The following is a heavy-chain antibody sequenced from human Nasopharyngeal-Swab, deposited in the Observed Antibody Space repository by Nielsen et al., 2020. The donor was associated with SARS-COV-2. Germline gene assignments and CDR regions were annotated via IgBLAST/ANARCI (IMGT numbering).Heavy chain of an antibody. V-gene: IGHV5-51*01. CDR1: GYSFTSYW. CDR3: ARHRWIQLGDAFDI. D-gene: IGHD5-18*01. CDR2: IYPGDSYT. Sequence: GGSLRLSCKGSGYSFTSYWIGWVRQMPGKGLEWMGIIYPGDSYTNYSPSFQGHVTISADKSISTAYLQWSSLKASDTAMYYCARHRWIQLGDAFDIWGQGTMVTVSS. J-gene: IGHJ3*02.